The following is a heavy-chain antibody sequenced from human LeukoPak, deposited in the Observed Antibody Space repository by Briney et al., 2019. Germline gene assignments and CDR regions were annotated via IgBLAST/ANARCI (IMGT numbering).Heavy chain of an antibody. J-gene: IGHJ3*02. CDR2: IYYSGST. CDR1: GGSMNNFY. CDR3: ARDRGCSSTSCYPDAFDI. D-gene: IGHD2-2*01. V-gene: IGHV4-59*12. Sequence: SETLSLTCTVSGGSMNNFYCSWVRQPPGKGLQWIGYIYYSGSTNYNPSLKSRVTISVDTSKNLFSLKLSSVTAADTAVYYCARDRGCSSTSCYPDAFDIWGQGTMVTVSS.